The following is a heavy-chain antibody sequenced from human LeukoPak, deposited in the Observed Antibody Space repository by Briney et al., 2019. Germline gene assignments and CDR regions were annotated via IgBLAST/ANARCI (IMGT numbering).Heavy chain of an antibody. Sequence: GESLKISCQASGYTFNTYWIGWVRQMPGKGLEWMGIINPGDSDPRYSPSFQGRATISADRSISTAYLQWSSLKASDTAMYYCAMTYSASWYGGYWGQGTLVTVSS. CDR3: AMTYSASWYGGY. J-gene: IGHJ4*02. V-gene: IGHV5-51*01. CDR1: GYTFNTYW. D-gene: IGHD6-13*01. CDR2: INPGDSDP.